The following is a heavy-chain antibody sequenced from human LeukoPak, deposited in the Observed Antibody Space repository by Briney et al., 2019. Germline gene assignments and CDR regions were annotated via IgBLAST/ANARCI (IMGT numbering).Heavy chain of an antibody. V-gene: IGHV3-23*01. CDR1: GFTFSSYA. Sequence: TGGSLRLSCAASGFTFSSYAMSWVRQAPGKGLEWVSAISGSGGSTYYADSVKGRFTISRDNSKNTLYLQMNSLRTEDTAVYYCAKWSGYDPYYVYWGQGTLVTVSS. J-gene: IGHJ4*02. D-gene: IGHD5-12*01. CDR3: AKWSGYDPYYVY. CDR2: ISGSGGST.